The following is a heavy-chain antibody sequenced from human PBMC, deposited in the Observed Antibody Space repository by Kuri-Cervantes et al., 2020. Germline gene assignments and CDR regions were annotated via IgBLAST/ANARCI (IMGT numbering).Heavy chain of an antibody. D-gene: IGHD2-2*01. CDR3: ARAQLESFCSSTSCYRGGNY. V-gene: IGHV3-21*01. CDR1: GFTFSSYS. Sequence: GESLKISCAASGFTFSSYSMNWVRQAPGKGLEWVSSISSSSSYIYYADSVKGRFTISRDNAKNSLYLQMNSLRAEDTAVYYCARAQLESFCSSTSCYRGGNYWGQGTLVTVS. CDR2: ISSSSSYI. J-gene: IGHJ4*02.